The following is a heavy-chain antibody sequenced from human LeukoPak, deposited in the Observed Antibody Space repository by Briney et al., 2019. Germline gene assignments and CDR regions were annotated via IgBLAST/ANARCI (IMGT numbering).Heavy chain of an antibody. CDR2: IYTSGST. CDR3: ARHRSPQLVRLN. CDR1: GGSFSGYY. V-gene: IGHV4-4*09. Sequence: PSETLSLTCAVYGGSFSGYYWSWIRQPPGKGLEWIGYIYTSGSTNYNPSLKSRVTISVDTSKNQFSLKLSSVTAADTAVYYCARHRSPQLVRLNWGQGTLVTVSS. D-gene: IGHD6-6*01. J-gene: IGHJ4*02.